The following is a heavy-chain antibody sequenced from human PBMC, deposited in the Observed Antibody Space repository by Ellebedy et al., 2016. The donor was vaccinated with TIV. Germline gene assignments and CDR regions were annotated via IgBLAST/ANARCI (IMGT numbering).Heavy chain of an antibody. CDR1: GFNFALYT. V-gene: IGHV3-30-3*01. J-gene: IGHJ6*02. CDR3: AKDRSASCYRCYGMDV. Sequence: GGSLRLSXQGSGFNFALYTLNWVRQAPGKGLEWVALITFDGSKINYADSVKGRFTISRDNSKNTLYLEMTYLRSEDMAVYYCAKDRSASCYRCYGMDVWGRGTTVTVSS. CDR2: ITFDGSKI. D-gene: IGHD2-2*01.